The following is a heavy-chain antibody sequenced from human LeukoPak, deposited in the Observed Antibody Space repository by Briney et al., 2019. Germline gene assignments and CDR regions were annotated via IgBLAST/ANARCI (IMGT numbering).Heavy chain of an antibody. Sequence: ASVKVSCKASGYTFTGYYLHWVRQAPGQGLEWMGCVNPNSGDTNYAQKFQGSVTMTTDTSTSTAYMELRSLRSDDTAVYYCARDPREYYDSSGYSDYWGQGTLVTVSS. J-gene: IGHJ4*02. CDR2: VNPNSGDT. D-gene: IGHD3-22*01. CDR3: ARDPREYYDSSGYSDY. CDR1: GYTFTGYY. V-gene: IGHV1-2*02.